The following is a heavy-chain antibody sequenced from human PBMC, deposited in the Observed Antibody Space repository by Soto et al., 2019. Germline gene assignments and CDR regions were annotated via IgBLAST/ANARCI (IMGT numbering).Heavy chain of an antibody. D-gene: IGHD3-9*01. CDR2: ISGSGGST. Sequence: EVQLLESGGGLVQPGGSLRLSCAASGFTFSSYAMSWVRQAPGKGLEWVSAISGSGGSTYYADSVKGRFIISRDNSKNTLYLQMNSLRAEDTAVYYCAKDVLRYFDWLRKDAFDIWGQGTMVTVSS. CDR1: GFTFSSYA. J-gene: IGHJ3*02. V-gene: IGHV3-23*01. CDR3: AKDVLRYFDWLRKDAFDI.